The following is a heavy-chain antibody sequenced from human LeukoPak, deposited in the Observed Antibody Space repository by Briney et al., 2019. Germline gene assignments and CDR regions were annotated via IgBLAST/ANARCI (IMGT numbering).Heavy chain of an antibody. J-gene: IGHJ3*02. CDR2: ISSSSSYI. CDR3: ARDHRLFYALDI. CDR1: GFTFSSYS. V-gene: IGHV3-21*01. Sequence: GGSLRLSCAASGFTFSSYSMNWVRQAPGKGLEWVSSISSSSSYIYYADSVKGRFTISRDNAKNSLYLQMNSLRAEDTAVYYCARDHRLFYALDIWGQGTMVTVSS.